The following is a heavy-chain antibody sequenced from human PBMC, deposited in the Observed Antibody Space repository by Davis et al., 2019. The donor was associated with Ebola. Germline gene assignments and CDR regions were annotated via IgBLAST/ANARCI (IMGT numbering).Heavy chain of an antibody. J-gene: IGHJ4*02. Sequence: SVKVSCKAPGFTFSNSAIQWARQARGQRLEWIGSVVVGTNNIQYAQKFQGRVTITRDMTTNTAYMELSSLRSEDTALYYCAASAGTVGKFDFWGQGSLVSVSS. CDR2: VVVGTNNI. CDR3: AASAGTVGKFDF. D-gene: IGHD1-14*01. CDR1: GFTFSNSA. V-gene: IGHV1-58*02.